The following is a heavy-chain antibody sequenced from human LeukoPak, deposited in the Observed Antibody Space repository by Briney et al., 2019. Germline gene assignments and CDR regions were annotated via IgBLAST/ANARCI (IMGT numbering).Heavy chain of an antibody. CDR1: GGCISSSSYY. Sequence: PSETLSLTCTVSGGCISSSSYYWGWIRQPPGKGLEWIGSIYYSGSTYYNPSLKSRVTISVDTSKNQFSLKLSSVTAADTAVYYCARYGDADYWGQGTLVTVSS. CDR3: ARYGDADY. V-gene: IGHV4-39*01. D-gene: IGHD4-17*01. CDR2: IYYSGST. J-gene: IGHJ4*02.